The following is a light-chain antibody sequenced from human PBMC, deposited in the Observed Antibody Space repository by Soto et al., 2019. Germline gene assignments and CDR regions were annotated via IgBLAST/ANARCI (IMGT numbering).Light chain of an antibody. Sequence: DIQLTQSPSSLAASVGDRVTITCRASQGVSTWLGWYQQKPDKAPKSLIYAASKLQNGVPSRFNGSGSWTDFTLTIDSLQPEDLGTYYCQQYNEYPLTFGGGTKVEI. J-gene: IGKJ4*01. CDR2: AAS. CDR3: QQYNEYPLT. CDR1: QGVSTW. V-gene: IGKV1D-16*01.